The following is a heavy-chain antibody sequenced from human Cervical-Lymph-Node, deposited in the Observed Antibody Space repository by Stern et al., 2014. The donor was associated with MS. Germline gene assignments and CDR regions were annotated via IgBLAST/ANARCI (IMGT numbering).Heavy chain of an antibody. J-gene: IGHJ3*02. Sequence: EVHLVESGGGLVQPGGSLRLSCAVSGFTFNMYAASWVRQAPGTGLEWVSSISGSGDSIYYADTVKSRFTISKDNSKNTVFLQMNSLRAEDTAIYYCAKGLTATTGRRDAFDIWGQGTRVTVSS. CDR3: AKGLTATTGRRDAFDI. CDR2: ISGSGDSI. V-gene: IGHV3-23*04. CDR1: GFTFNMYA. D-gene: IGHD1-14*01.